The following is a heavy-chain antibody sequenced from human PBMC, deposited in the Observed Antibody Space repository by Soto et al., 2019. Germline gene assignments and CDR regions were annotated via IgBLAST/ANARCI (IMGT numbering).Heavy chain of an antibody. J-gene: IGHJ4*02. CDR2: INPNGGST. D-gene: IGHD2-21*01. V-gene: IGHV1-46*01. CDR3: ARSLLQGDF. Sequence: QVQLVQSGAEVKKPGASVKVSCKASGYIFIHYYIHWVRQAPGQGLEWMAIINPNGGSTNYAQKFQGRGTVTSDTSTSTAATELNSLGSDDTAVYFCARSLLQGDFWGQGTLVTVSS. CDR1: GYIFIHYY.